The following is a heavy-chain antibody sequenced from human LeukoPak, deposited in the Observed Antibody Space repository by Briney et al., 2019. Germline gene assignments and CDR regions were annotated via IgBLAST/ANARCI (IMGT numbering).Heavy chain of an antibody. V-gene: IGHV4-61*02. Sequence: SETLSLTCTVSGGSISRGSYYWSWIRQPAGKGLEWIGRIYTSGSNNYNPSLKSRVTISVDTSKNQFSLKLSSGTAADTAVYYCARDLPDSSGWFGDWSQGTLVTVSS. J-gene: IGHJ4*02. CDR1: GGSISRGSYY. D-gene: IGHD6-19*01. CDR2: IYTSGSN. CDR3: ARDLPDSSGWFGD.